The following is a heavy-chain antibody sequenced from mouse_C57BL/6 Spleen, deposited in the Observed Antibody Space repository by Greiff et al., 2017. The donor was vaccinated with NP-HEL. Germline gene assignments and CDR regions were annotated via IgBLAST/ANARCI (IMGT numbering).Heavy chain of an antibody. CDR1: GYTFTSYW. CDR2: IDPSDSYT. Sequence: VQLQQPGAELVMPGASVKLSCKASGYTFTSYWMHWVKQRPGQGLEWIGAIDPSDSYTNYNQKFKGKSTLTVDKSSSTAYRQLSSLTSEDSAVYYCARNDYAFDYWGQGTTLTVSS. CDR3: ARNDYAFDY. D-gene: IGHD2-4*01. V-gene: IGHV1-69*01. J-gene: IGHJ2*01.